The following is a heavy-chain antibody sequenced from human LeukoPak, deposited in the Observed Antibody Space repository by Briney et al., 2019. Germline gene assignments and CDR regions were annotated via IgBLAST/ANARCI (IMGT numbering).Heavy chain of an antibody. CDR3: ARGLGSGTYTDYYMDV. V-gene: IGHV3-53*01. Sequence: PGGSLRLSCAASGFTVSSDYMTWVRQAPGKGLEWVSLIYSGGSTYYADSVKGRFTISRGNSKNTLYLQMNSLRAEDTAVYYCARGLGSGTYTDYYMDVWGKGTTVTVSS. CDR1: GFTVSSDY. J-gene: IGHJ6*03. CDR2: IYSGGST. D-gene: IGHD3-10*01.